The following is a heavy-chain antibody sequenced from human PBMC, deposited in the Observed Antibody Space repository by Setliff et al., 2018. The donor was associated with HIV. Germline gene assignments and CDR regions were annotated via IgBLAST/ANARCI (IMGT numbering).Heavy chain of an antibody. CDR2: IYFSGSA. J-gene: IGHJ4*02. Sequence: SETLSLTCTVSGGSMSSYFWGWIRQSPEKGLEWIGSIYFSGSAYYNPSLESRVTISVDTSKNQFSLKLNSVTAADTAVYYCARHGNQWLVTIDYWGQGTLVTVSS. CDR1: GGSMSSYF. D-gene: IGHD6-19*01. V-gene: IGHV4-39*01. CDR3: ARHGNQWLVTIDY.